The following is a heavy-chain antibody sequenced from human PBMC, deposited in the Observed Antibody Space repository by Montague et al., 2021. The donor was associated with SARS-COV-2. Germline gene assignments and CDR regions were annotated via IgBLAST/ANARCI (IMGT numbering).Heavy chain of an antibody. CDR2: ISWNSERI. D-gene: IGHD5-12*01. Sequence: SRRLSCAASGFRFDYYAMQWARQAPGKGLEWVSGISWNSERIGYADSAKGRFTISRDNAKNSLYLQMNSLRPKDTAFYYCAKDPGYSGYEGYFDYWGQGTLVTVSS. J-gene: IGHJ4*02. CDR3: AKDPGYSGYEGYFDY. V-gene: IGHV3-9*01. CDR1: GFRFDYYA.